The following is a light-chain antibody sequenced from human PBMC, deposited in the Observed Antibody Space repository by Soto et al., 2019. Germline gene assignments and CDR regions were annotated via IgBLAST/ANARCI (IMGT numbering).Light chain of an antibody. CDR2: QDN. CDR3: HSYDSSAHWV. J-gene: IGLJ3*02. Sequence: NFMLTQPHSVSKSPGQTVTISCTRSGGSIANNYVQWYQQRPGSAPTTVIYQDNERPSGVPDRFSGSIDTSSNSASLTISGLRTEDEADYYCHSYDSSAHWVFGGGTKVTVL. V-gene: IGLV6-57*04. CDR1: GGSIANNY.